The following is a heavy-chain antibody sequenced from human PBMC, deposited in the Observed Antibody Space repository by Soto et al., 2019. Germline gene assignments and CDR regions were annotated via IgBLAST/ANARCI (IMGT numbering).Heavy chain of an antibody. Sequence: ETLSLTCSVSGGSISKFYWSWIRKTAGRGLEWMGRVYATGTTDYNPSLRSRVAMSVDISKKTFSLRLTSVTAADTDVYYCVRDGSKTLRDWFDPWGQGKLVTVSS. CDR2: VYATGTT. D-gene: IGHD4-17*01. CDR3: VRDGSKTLRDWFDP. J-gene: IGHJ5*02. CDR1: GGSISKFY. V-gene: IGHV4-4*07.